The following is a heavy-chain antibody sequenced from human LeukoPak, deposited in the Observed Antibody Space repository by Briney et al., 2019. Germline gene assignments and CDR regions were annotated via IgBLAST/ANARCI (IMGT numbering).Heavy chain of an antibody. D-gene: IGHD1-1*01. J-gene: IGHJ5*02. CDR1: GFTVSSNY. CDR2: IYSGGST. CDR3: ARGTLDNWFDP. V-gene: IGHV3-66*01. Sequence: PGGSLRLSCAASGFTVSSNYMSWVRQAPGKGLEWVSVIYSGGSTYYAASVKGRFTISRDNSKNTLYLQTNSLRAEDTAVYYCARGTLDNWFDPWGQGTLVTVSS.